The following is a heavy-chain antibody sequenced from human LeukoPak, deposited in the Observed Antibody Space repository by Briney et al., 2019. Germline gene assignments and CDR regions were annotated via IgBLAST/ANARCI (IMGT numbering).Heavy chain of an antibody. CDR2: INPAASVK. CDR3: APSP. CDR1: GFSLSSYW. V-gene: IGHV3-7*01. Sequence: GGSLRLSCAASGFSLSSYWINWVRQAPGKGLEWVANINPAASVKYYVDSVKGRFTISRDNAKNSVYLQMNSLRVEDTAIYYCAPSPWGQGTLVTLSS. J-gene: IGHJ5*02.